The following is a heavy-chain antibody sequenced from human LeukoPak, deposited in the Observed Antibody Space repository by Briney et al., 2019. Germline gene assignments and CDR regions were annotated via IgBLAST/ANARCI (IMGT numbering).Heavy chain of an antibody. J-gene: IGHJ5*02. CDR3: ARGFAPGYKWFDP. CDR2: IYHSGST. Sequence: SGTLSPTCAVSGGSISSSNWWSWVRQPPGKGLEWIGEIYHSGSTNYNPSLKSRVTISVDKSKNQFSLKLSSVTAADTAVYYCARGFAPGYKWFDPWGQGTLVTVSS. CDR1: GGSISSSNW. D-gene: IGHD1-14*01. V-gene: IGHV4-4*02.